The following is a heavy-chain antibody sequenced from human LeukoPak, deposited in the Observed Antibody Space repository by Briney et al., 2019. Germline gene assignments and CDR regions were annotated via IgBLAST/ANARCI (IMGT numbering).Heavy chain of an antibody. J-gene: IGHJ4*02. CDR2: IHNSGRT. CDR1: GGSVSSYY. Sequence: PSETLSLTCSVSGGSVSSYYWSWIRQSPGKGLEWIGYIHNSGRTNYNPSLKSRVTGFVDTSKNHVSLRLSSVTAADTAVYYCARHGTISSESYFDYWGQGALVTVSS. D-gene: IGHD1-14*01. CDR3: ARHGTISSESYFDY. V-gene: IGHV4-59*08.